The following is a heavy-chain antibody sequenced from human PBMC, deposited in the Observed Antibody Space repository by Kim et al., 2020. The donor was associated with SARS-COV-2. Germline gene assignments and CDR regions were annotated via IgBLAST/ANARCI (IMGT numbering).Heavy chain of an antibody. CDR3: ARAGDPVTGGFDY. V-gene: IGHV4-31*03. D-gene: IGHD7-27*01. Sequence: SETLSLTYTVSGGPISSGGYYWRWIRQHPGKGLEWIGYIYYSGSTYYNQSLKSRVTISVDTSKNQFSLKLSSVTAADTAVYYCARAGDPVTGGFDYWGQG. CDR1: GGPISSGGYY. CDR2: IYYSGST. J-gene: IGHJ4*02.